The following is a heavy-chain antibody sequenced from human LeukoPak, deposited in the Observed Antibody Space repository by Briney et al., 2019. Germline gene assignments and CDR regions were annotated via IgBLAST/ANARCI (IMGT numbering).Heavy chain of an antibody. Sequence: PSETLSLTCAVSGYSISSGYYWGWIRQPPGKGLEWIGSIYHSGSTYYNPSLKSRVTISVDTSKNQFSLKLSSVTAADTAVYYCARRSIPFDYWGRGTLVTVSS. J-gene: IGHJ4*02. CDR2: IYHSGST. CDR3: ARRSIPFDY. V-gene: IGHV4-38-2*01. CDR1: GYSISSGYY. D-gene: IGHD6-6*01.